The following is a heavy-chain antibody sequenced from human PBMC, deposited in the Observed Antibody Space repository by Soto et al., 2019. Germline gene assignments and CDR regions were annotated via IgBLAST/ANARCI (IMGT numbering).Heavy chain of an antibody. CDR1: GFTFSSYA. V-gene: IGHV3-23*01. CDR2: ISGSGGST. Sequence: EVQLLESGGGLVQPGGSLRLSCAASGFTFSSYAMSWVRQAPGKGLEWVSAISGSGGSTYYADSVKGRFTISRDNSKNTLYLQMNSLRAEDTAVYYCAKDRVVVVVAATLGMDVWGQGTTVTVSS. D-gene: IGHD2-15*01. J-gene: IGHJ6*02. CDR3: AKDRVVVVVAATLGMDV.